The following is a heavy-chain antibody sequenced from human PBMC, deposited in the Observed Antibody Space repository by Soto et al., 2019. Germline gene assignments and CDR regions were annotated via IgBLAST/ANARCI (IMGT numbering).Heavy chain of an antibody. J-gene: IGHJ6*02. D-gene: IGHD3-10*01. Sequence: QLQLQESGPGLVKPSETLSLTCTVSGGSISSSSYYWGWIRQPPGKGLEWIGSIYYSGSTYYNPSLKSRVTISVDTSKNQFSLKLSSVTAADTAVYYCARRRLLWFGELPYYYYGMDVWGQGTTVTVSS. CDR3: ARRRLLWFGELPYYYYGMDV. CDR1: GGSISSSSYY. V-gene: IGHV4-39*01. CDR2: IYYSGST.